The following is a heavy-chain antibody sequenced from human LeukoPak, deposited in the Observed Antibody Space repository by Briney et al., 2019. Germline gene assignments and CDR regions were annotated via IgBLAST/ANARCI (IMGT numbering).Heavy chain of an antibody. Sequence: PGGPLRLSCAASGFTFSDYYMSWIRQAPGKGLEWVSYISSSSSYTNYADSVKGRFTISRDNAKNSLYLQMNSLRAENTAVYYCAKEKVGATNYFDYWGQGTLVTVSS. CDR1: GFTFSDYY. V-gene: IGHV3-11*06. J-gene: IGHJ4*02. D-gene: IGHD1-26*01. CDR3: AKEKVGATNYFDY. CDR2: ISSSSSYT.